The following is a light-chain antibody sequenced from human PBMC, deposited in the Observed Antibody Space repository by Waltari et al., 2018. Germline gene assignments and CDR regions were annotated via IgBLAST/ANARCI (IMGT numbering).Light chain of an antibody. Sequence: EIVMTQSPATLSVSPGARATLSCRASPSVSSNLAWYQQKPGQAPRHLSYGASTRATGIPARFSGSGSGTEFTLTISSLQSEDFAVYYCQQYHNWPPITFGQGTRLEIK. J-gene: IGKJ5*01. V-gene: IGKV3-15*01. CDR3: QQYHNWPPIT. CDR1: PSVSSN. CDR2: GAS.